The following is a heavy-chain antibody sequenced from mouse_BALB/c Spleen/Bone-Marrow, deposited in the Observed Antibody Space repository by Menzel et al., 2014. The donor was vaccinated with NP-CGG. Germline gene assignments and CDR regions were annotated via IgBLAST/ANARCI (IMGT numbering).Heavy chain of an antibody. J-gene: IGHJ3*01. CDR3: SRRELGRAWFAY. V-gene: IGHV14-3*02. Sequence: EVKLQESGAELVKPGASVKLSCTASGFNIKDTYMHWVKQRPEQGLEWIGRIDPANGNTKYDQKFQGKATITADKSSNTAYLQLSSLTSEDAAVYYCSRRELGRAWFAYWGQGTLVTVSA. CDR2: IDPANGNT. D-gene: IGHD4-1*01. CDR1: GFNIKDTY.